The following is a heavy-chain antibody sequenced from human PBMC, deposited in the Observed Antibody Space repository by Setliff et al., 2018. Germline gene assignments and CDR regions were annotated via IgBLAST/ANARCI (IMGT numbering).Heavy chain of an antibody. CDR2: LYHTGST. CDR3: ARNWATAQHYYYGMDV. D-gene: IGHD2-21*02. CDR1: GYSIRSDYY. Sequence: PSETLSLTCTVSGYSIRSDYYWGWIRQPPGKGLEWIGSLYHTGSTDYNPSLNSRVTISVDTSKNQFSLKLSSVTAADTAVYYCARNWATAQHYYYGMDVWGQGTTVTVSS. J-gene: IGHJ6*02. V-gene: IGHV4-38-2*02.